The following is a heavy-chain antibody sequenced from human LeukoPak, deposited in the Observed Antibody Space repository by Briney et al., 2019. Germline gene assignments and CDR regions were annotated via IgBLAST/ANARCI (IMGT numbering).Heavy chain of an antibody. CDR2: INHSGST. Sequence: SETLSLTCTVSGGSISSYYWSWIHQPPGKGLEWIGEINHSGSTNYNPSLKSRVTISVDTSKNQFSLKLSSVTAADTAVYYCARGLGSTTGTTFDYWGQGTLVTVSS. CDR1: GGSISSYY. D-gene: IGHD1-7*01. CDR3: ARGLGSTTGTTFDY. J-gene: IGHJ4*02. V-gene: IGHV4-34*01.